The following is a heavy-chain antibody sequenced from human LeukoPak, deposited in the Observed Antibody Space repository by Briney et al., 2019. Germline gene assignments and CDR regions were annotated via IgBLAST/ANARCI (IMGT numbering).Heavy chain of an antibody. V-gene: IGHV3-23*01. J-gene: IGHJ4*02. CDR3: AKDLGFSSIVATAFDY. CDR1: GFTFSSYA. CDR2: ISGSGGST. D-gene: IGHD5-12*01. Sequence: GGSLRLSCAASGFTFSSYAMSWVRQAPGKGLGWVSAISGSGGSTYYADSVKGRFTISRDNSKNTLYLQMNSLRAEDTAVYYCAKDLGFSSIVATAFDYWGQGTLVTVSS.